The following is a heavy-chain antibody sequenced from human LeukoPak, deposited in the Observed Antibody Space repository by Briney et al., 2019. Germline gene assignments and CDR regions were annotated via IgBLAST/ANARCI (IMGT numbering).Heavy chain of an antibody. CDR3: ARVLFYDHNWFDP. D-gene: IGHD3-3*01. V-gene: IGHV4-34*01. CDR1: GGSFSGYY. CDR2: INHSGST. Sequence: SETLSLTCAVYGGSFSGYYWSWIRQPPGKGLEWIGEINHSGSTNYNPSLKSRVTISVDTSKNQFSLKLSSVTAADTAVYYCARVLFYDHNWFDPWGQGTLVTVSS. J-gene: IGHJ5*02.